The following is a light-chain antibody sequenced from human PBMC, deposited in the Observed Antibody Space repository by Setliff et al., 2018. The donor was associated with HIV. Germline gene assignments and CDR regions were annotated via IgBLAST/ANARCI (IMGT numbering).Light chain of an antibody. CDR2: DVT. Sequence: QSALTQPASVSGSPGQSITLSCTGTSSDVGSYNFVSWYQQHPGRAPKLMTYDVTKRPSGVSARFSGSKSGNTASLTISGLQTEDEADYYCCSYTSSLTYVFGTGTKVTVL. J-gene: IGLJ1*01. CDR1: SSDVGSYNF. V-gene: IGLV2-14*03. CDR3: CSYTSSLTYV.